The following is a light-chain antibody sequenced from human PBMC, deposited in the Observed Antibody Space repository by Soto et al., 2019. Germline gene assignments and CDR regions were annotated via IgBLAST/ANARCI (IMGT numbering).Light chain of an antibody. Sequence: EIVLTQSPATLSLSPGERATLSCRASQSVSSYLAWYHQKPGQAPRLLIYDASNRATGIPARFSGSGSGTDFALTISSLEPEDFAVYYCQQRSNWPPYTLRQGTKLEIK. CDR1: QSVSSY. CDR2: DAS. V-gene: IGKV3-11*01. J-gene: IGKJ2*01. CDR3: QQRSNWPPYT.